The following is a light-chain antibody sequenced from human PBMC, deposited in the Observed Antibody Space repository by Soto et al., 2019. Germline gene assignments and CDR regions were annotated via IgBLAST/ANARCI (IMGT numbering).Light chain of an antibody. V-gene: IGKV1-5*03. CDR2: KAP. CDR3: QQYNSYWT. Sequence: DIQMTQSPSTLSASVGDRVTITCRTSQSISSWLAWYQQKPGKAPKLLIYKAPSLESGVPSRFSGSGSGTEFALTISSLQPDHFATYYCQQYNSYWTFGQGTKVEIK. CDR1: QSISSW. J-gene: IGKJ1*01.